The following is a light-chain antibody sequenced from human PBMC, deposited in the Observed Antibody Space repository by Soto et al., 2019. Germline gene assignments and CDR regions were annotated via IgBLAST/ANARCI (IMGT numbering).Light chain of an antibody. V-gene: IGKV3-20*01. CDR1: QPITRTY. CDR3: HQDGGSPGA. J-gene: IGKJ1*01. Sequence: EVVLTQSPGPLALSPGERATLSCRASQPITRTYLAWYQQKPGQAPRLLVYSTSSRANGISGRFSGSGSGNDFTLTISRLEPEDFAMYYCHQDGGSPGAFGQGTSVEIK. CDR2: STS.